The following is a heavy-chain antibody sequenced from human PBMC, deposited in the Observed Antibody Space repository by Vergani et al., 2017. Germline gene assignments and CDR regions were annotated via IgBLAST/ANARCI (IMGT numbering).Heavy chain of an antibody. D-gene: IGHD3-16*01. Sequence: QLQLQESGPGLVKPSETLSLTCTVSGGSISSSSYYWGWIRQPPGKGLEWIGSIYYSGSTYYNPSLKSRVTISVDTSKNQFSLKLSSVTAADTAVYYCARARGYSVWDVLVDWGQGTLVTVSS. CDR3: ARARGYSVWDVLVD. J-gene: IGHJ4*02. V-gene: IGHV4-39*01. CDR1: GGSISSSSYY. CDR2: IYYSGST.